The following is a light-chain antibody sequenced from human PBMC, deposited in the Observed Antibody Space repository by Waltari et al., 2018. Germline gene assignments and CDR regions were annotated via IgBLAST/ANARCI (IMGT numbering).Light chain of an antibody. CDR2: VNRDGSH. CDR3: QTGGHGTWV. V-gene: IGLV4-69*01. Sequence: QLVLTQSPSASASLGASVKLTCTLSSGHSSHVIPWPQQQPGKGPRYLMRVNRDGSHSRGDEIPDRFSGSSSGAERYLTISSLQSEDEADYYCQTGGHGTWVFGGGTKLTVL. J-gene: IGLJ3*02. CDR1: SGHSSHV.